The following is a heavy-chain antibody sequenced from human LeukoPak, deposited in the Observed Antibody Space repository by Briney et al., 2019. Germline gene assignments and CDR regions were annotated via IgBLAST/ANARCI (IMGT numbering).Heavy chain of an antibody. J-gene: IGHJ5*02. Sequence: GGSLRLPCAASGFTFSSYSMNWVRQAPGKGLEWVSSISSSSSYIYYADSVKGRFTISRDNAKNSLYLQMNSLRAEDTAVYYCARDKLYYGQFDPWGQGTLVTVSS. V-gene: IGHV3-21*01. CDR1: GFTFSSYS. D-gene: IGHD2-8*01. CDR3: ARDKLYYGQFDP. CDR2: ISSSSSYI.